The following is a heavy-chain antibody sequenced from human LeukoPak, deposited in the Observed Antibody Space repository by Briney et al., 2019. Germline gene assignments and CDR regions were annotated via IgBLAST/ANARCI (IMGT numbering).Heavy chain of an antibody. D-gene: IGHD1-26*01. Sequence: PGVSLRLSCVVSGFTFSSYWMSWVRQAPGKGLEWVANIKQDGSEKYYVDSVKGRFTMSRDNAKNSLYLQMNSLRAEDTAVYYCARVQWELRGVGSYFEYWGQGALVTVSS. V-gene: IGHV3-7*01. CDR2: IKQDGSEK. J-gene: IGHJ4*02. CDR3: ARVQWELRGVGSYFEY. CDR1: GFTFSSYW.